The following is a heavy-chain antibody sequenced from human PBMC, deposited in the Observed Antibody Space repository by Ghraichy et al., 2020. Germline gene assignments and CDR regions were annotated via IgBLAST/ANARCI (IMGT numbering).Heavy chain of an antibody. Sequence: SETLSLTCTVSGGSISSYYWSWIRQPPGKGLEWIGYIYYSGSTNYNPSLKSRVTISVDTSKNQFSLKLSSVTAADTAVYYCARGLYRAAGIAAADVYDLWGRGTLVTVSS. J-gene: IGHJ2*01. CDR1: GGSISSYY. CDR3: ARGLYRAAGIAAADVYDL. V-gene: IGHV4-59*01. CDR2: IYYSGST. D-gene: IGHD6-13*01.